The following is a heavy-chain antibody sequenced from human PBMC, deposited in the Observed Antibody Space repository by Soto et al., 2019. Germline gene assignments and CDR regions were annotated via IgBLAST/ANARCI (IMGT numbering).Heavy chain of an antibody. J-gene: IGHJ6*02. CDR3: ARGVYDILTGYPIYYYGMDV. Sequence: QVQLVQSGAEVKKPGSSVKVSCKASGGTFSSYTISWVRQAPGQGLEWMGRIIPILGIANYAQKFQGRVTITAEKSTSTAYMELSSLRSEDTAVYYCARGVYDILTGYPIYYYGMDVWGQGTTVTVSS. CDR1: GGTFSSYT. V-gene: IGHV1-69*02. D-gene: IGHD3-9*01. CDR2: IIPILGIA.